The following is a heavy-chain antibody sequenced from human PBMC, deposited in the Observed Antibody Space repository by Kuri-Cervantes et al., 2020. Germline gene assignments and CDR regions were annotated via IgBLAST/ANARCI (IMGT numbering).Heavy chain of an antibody. Sequence: SETLSLTCTVSGGSISPYYWSWIRQPPGKGLEWIGYIYYSGSTNYNPSLKSRVTISVDTSKNQFSLKLSSVTAADTAVYYCARIITEADAFDIWGQGTMVTVSS. CDR3: ARIITEADAFDI. J-gene: IGHJ3*02. V-gene: IGHV4-59*01. CDR2: IYYSGST. CDR1: GGSISPYY. D-gene: IGHD1-14*01.